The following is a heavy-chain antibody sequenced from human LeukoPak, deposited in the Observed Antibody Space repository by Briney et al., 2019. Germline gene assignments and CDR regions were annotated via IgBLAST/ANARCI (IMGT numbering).Heavy chain of an antibody. Sequence: PSQTLSLTCTVSGGSISSGSYYWSWIRQPAGKGLEWIGRIYTSGSTNYNPSLKSRVTISVYTSKNQFSLKLSSVTAADTAVYYCARDSGSYYGVDYWGQGTLVTVSS. V-gene: IGHV4-61*02. CDR1: GGSISSGSYY. CDR2: IYTSGST. J-gene: IGHJ4*02. D-gene: IGHD1-26*01. CDR3: ARDSGSYYGVDY.